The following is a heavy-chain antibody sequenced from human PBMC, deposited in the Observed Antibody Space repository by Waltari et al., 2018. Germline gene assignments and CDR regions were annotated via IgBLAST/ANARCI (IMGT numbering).Heavy chain of an antibody. D-gene: IGHD6-13*01. CDR3: ARVKGQQLVSAFDI. Sequence: QVQLQESGPGLVKPSETLSLTCTVSGGSISSYYWSWIRQPAGKGLEWIGRIYTSGSTTYNPSLKSRVTMSVDTSKNQFSLKLSSVTAADTAVYYCARVKGQQLVSAFDIWGQGTMVTVSS. CDR1: GGSISSYY. CDR2: IYTSGST. J-gene: IGHJ3*02. V-gene: IGHV4-4*07.